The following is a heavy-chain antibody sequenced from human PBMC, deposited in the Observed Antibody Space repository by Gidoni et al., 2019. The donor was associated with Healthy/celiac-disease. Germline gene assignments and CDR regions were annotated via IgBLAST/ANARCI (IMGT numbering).Heavy chain of an antibody. CDR2: ISSSSSTI. CDR3: ARTTVGSPDY. V-gene: IGHV3-48*02. J-gene: IGHJ4*02. D-gene: IGHD4-4*01. Sequence: MNWVRQAPGKGLEWVSYISSSSSTIYYADSVKGRFTISRDNAKNSLYLQMNSLRDEDTAVYYCARTTVGSPDYWGQGTLVTVSS.